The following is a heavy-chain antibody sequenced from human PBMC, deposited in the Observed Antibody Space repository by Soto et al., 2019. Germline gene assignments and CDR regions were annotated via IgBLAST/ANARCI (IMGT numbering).Heavy chain of an antibody. CDR1: GYSFTSYW. J-gene: IGHJ4*02. V-gene: IGHV5-10-1*01. D-gene: IGHD3-22*01. CDR2: IDPSDSYT. CDR3: ARGFSYYDSSGYLGY. Sequence: GESLKISCKGSGYSFTSYWISWVRQMPGKGLEWMGRIDPSDSYTNYSPSFQGHVTISADKSISTAYLQWSSLKASDTAMYYCARGFSYYDSSGYLGYWGQGTLVTVSS.